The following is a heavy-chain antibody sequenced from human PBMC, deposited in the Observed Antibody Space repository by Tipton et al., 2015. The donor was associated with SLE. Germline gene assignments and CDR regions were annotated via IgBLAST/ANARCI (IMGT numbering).Heavy chain of an antibody. V-gene: IGHV1-8*01. D-gene: IGHD1-14*01. Sequence: QSGPEVKKPGASVKVSCRASGYTFTTYDINWVRQATGQGLEWMGWMNPNTGYTGCAQKFQGRVTMTRNTSTNTAYMDLRSLRSEDAAIYYCARGSMRGTVACGTDVWCRGTTVTVSS. CDR3: ARGSMRGTVACGTDV. J-gene: IGHJ6*02. CDR1: GYTFTTYD. CDR2: MNPNTGYT.